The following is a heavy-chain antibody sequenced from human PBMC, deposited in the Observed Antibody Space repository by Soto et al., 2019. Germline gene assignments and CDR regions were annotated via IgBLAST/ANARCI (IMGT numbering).Heavy chain of an antibody. V-gene: IGHV4-39*01. Sequence: PSETLSLTCTVSGCSISCSTYCWGWIRQSPGKGLEWIGSIYYSGSTYYNPSLKSRVTISVDTSKNQFSLKLSSVTAADTAVYYCARDLSGSYYNAHYYFDYWGQGTLVTVSS. CDR1: GCSISCSTYC. D-gene: IGHD3-10*01. CDR3: ARDLSGSYYNAHYYFDY. J-gene: IGHJ4*02. CDR2: IYYSGST.